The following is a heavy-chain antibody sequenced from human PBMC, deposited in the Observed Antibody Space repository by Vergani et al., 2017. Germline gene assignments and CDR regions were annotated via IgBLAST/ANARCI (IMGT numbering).Heavy chain of an antibody. CDR3: ARDLKGRDGYNHGYDY. CDR2: IIPIFGTA. CDR1: GGTFSSYA. D-gene: IGHD5-24*01. J-gene: IGHJ4*02. V-gene: IGHV1-69*06. Sequence: QVQLVQSGAEVKKPGSSVKVSCKASGGTFSSYAISWVRQAPGQGLEWMGGIIPIFGTANYAQKFQGRVTITADKSTSTAYMDLGSLRSEDTAVYYCARDLKGRDGYNHGYDYWGQGTLVTVSS.